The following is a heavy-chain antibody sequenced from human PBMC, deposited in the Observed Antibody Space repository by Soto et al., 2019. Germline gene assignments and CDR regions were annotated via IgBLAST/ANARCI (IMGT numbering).Heavy chain of an antibody. Sequence: GGSLRLSCAASGFTLSSYGIHWARHAPGKGLEWVGIIWYDGSNKYYPDSVKGRFTISRDSSKNTVYLQMDSLRAQDTAVYYGATDNRVGVYFFDYWGQGARV. CDR3: ATDNRVGVYFFDY. J-gene: IGHJ4*02. V-gene: IGHV3-33*01. CDR2: IWYDGSNK. D-gene: IGHD1-26*01. CDR1: GFTLSSYG.